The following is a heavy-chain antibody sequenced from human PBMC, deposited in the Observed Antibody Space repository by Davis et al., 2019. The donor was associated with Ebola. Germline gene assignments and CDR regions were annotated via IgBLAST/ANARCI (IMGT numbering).Heavy chain of an antibody. CDR2: IWYDGSNK. J-gene: IGHJ6*02. CDR1: GFTFSSYG. D-gene: IGHD3-10*01. V-gene: IGHV3-33*01. CDR3: ASTTYGSGTPTPGGNDGMDV. Sequence: PGGSLRLSCAASGFTFSSYGMHWVRQAPGKGLEWVAVIWYDGSNKYYADSVKGRFTISRDNSKNTLYLQMNSLRAEDTAVYYCASTTYGSGTPTPGGNDGMDVWGQGTTVTVSS.